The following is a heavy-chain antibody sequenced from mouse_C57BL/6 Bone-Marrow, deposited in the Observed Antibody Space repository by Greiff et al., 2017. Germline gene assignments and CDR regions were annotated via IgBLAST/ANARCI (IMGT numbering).Heavy chain of an antibody. CDR1: GYAFTNYL. Sequence: VQLQQSGAELVRPGTSVKVSCKASGYAFTNYLIEWVKQRPGQGLEWIGVIEPGSGGTNYNEKFKGKATLTADKSSSTAYMQLSSLTSEDSAVYFCATRTGARGAMDYWGQGTSVTVSS. V-gene: IGHV1-54*01. CDR3: ATRTGARGAMDY. J-gene: IGHJ4*01. CDR2: IEPGSGGT.